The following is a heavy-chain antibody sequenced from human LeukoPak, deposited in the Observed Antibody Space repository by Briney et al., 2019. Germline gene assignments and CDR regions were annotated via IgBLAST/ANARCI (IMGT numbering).Heavy chain of an antibody. J-gene: IGHJ5*02. Sequence: ASVKVSCKASGYTFTSYGISWVRQAPGQGLEWMGWINPNSGGTNYAQKFQGRVTMTRDTSISTAYMELSRLRSDDTAVYYCAREILNYDILTGYYRGNWFDPWGQGTLVTVSS. CDR2: INPNSGGT. CDR1: GYTFTSYG. D-gene: IGHD3-9*01. V-gene: IGHV1-2*02. CDR3: AREILNYDILTGYYRGNWFDP.